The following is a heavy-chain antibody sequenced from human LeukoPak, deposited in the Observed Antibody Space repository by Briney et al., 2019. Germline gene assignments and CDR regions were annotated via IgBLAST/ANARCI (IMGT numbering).Heavy chain of an antibody. CDR2: ISASGSAT. CDR3: ARGLYGMDV. V-gene: IGHV3-23*01. Sequence: GGSLRLSCAASGFIFSNYGMNWVRQAPGKGLEWVAAISASGSATSYADSVRGRFTISRDNSKSTTYLQMNSLRAEDTAVYYCARGLYGMDVWGQGTTVTVSS. CDR1: GFIFSNYG. J-gene: IGHJ6*02.